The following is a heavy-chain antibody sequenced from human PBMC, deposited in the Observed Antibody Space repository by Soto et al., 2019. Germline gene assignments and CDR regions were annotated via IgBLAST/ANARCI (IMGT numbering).Heavy chain of an antibody. CDR3: ARGGGYCSSTSCYINNLLSGYYYYYMDV. D-gene: IGHD2-2*01. CDR2: MNPNSGNT. J-gene: IGHJ6*03. V-gene: IGHV1-8*01. CDR1: GYTFTSYD. Sequence: ASVKVSCKASGYTFTSYDINWVRQATGQGLEWMGWMNPNSGNTGYAQKFQGRVTMTRNTSISTAYMELSSLRSEDTAVYYCARGGGYCSSTSCYINNLLSGYYYYYMDVWGKGTTVTVSS.